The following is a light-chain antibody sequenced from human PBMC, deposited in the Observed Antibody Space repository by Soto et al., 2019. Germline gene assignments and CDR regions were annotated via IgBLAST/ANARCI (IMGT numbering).Light chain of an antibody. V-gene: IGLV1-44*01. Sequence: QSLLTQPPSASGTPGQRVTISCSGSSSNIGSNNVNWYQQLPGTAPKLLIYRSNQRPSGVPDRFSGSKSGTSASLAISGLQSEDEADYYCAAWDDSLNGRVFGTGTKLTVL. CDR2: RSN. J-gene: IGLJ1*01. CDR1: SSNIGSNN. CDR3: AAWDDSLNGRV.